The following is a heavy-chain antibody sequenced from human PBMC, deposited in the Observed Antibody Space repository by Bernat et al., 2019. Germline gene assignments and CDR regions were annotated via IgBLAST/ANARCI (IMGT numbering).Heavy chain of an antibody. D-gene: IGHD6-6*01. V-gene: IGHV1-3*01. CDR3: ARDPYGSSKPYLFDY. CDR2: INAGNGNT. CDR1: GYTFTSYA. Sequence: QVQLVQSGAEVKKPGASVEVSCKASGYTFTSYAMHWVRQAPGQRLEWMGWINAGNGNTKYSQKFQGRVTITRDTSASTAYMELSSLRSEDTAVYYCARDPYGSSKPYLFDYWGQGTLVTVSS. J-gene: IGHJ4*02.